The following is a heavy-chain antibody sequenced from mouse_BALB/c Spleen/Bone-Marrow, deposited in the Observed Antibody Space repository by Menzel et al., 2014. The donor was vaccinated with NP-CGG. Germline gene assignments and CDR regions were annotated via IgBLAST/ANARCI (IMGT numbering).Heavy chain of an antibody. J-gene: IGHJ3*01. V-gene: IGHV1-26*01. CDR3: ARDFGSSYVAY. Sequence: VQLKESGPELVKPGASVKMSCKASGYTFTDYYMKWVKQSRGKSLEWIGDINPNNGDTFYNQKFKGKATLTVDKSSSTAYMQLNSLTSEDSAVYYCARDFGSSYVAYWGQGTLVTVSA. CDR1: GYTFTDYY. D-gene: IGHD1-1*01. CDR2: INPNNGDT.